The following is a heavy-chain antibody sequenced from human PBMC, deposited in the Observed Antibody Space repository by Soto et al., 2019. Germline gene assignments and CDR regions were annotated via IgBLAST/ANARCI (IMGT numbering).Heavy chain of an antibody. D-gene: IGHD3-22*01. CDR1: GFTFSSYE. Sequence: EVQLVESGGGLVQPGGSLRLSCAASGFTFSSYEMNWVRQAPGKGLEWVSYISSSGSTIYYADSVKGRFTISRDNAKNSLYLQMNSLRAEDTAVYYCASLYYYDSSGYYVEDGMDVWGQGTTVTVSS. CDR3: ASLYYYDSSGYYVEDGMDV. V-gene: IGHV3-48*03. J-gene: IGHJ6*02. CDR2: ISSSGSTI.